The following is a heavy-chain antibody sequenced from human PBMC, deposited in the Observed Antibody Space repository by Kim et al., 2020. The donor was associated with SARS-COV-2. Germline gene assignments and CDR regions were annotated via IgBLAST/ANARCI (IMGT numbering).Heavy chain of an antibody. CDR3: AREAPGGYDYYFDY. Sequence: ADSVKGRFTISRHNSKNTLYLQMNSLRAEDTAVYYCAREAPGGYDYYFDYWGQGTLVTVSS. J-gene: IGHJ4*02. D-gene: IGHD5-12*01. V-gene: IGHV3-53*04.